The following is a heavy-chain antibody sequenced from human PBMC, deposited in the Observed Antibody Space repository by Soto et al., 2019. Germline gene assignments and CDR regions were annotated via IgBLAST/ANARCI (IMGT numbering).Heavy chain of an antibody. CDR1: GFSFSDYG. CDR2: IWFDASHE. V-gene: IGHV3-33*01. J-gene: IGHJ6*02. D-gene: IGHD6-13*01. CDR3: ARDQGRATADGPLGNGLDV. Sequence: QVHLVESGGGVVQPGTSLRLSCAASGFSFSDYGMHWVRQAPGKGLEWLTIIWFDASHEYYADSVKGRFTISRDNSNNTLDRQLNSLTADDTAVYFCARDQGRATADGPLGNGLDVWGQGTAVTVSS.